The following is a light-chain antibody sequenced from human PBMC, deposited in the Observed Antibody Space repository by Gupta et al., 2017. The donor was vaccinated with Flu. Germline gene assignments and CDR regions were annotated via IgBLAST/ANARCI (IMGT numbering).Light chain of an antibody. CDR1: TGAVTDDHY. CDR3: LLQYGGARRV. J-gene: IGLJ3*02. Sequence: QAVVTQEPSLTVSPGGTITLTCGSSTGAVTDDHYPYWFQQKPGLAPSTLMYNTIHTHPWTPARFSASLLGGKAALTLSGAQPEDEAEYYCLLQYGGARRVFGGGTKLTVL. CDR2: NTI. V-gene: IGLV7-46*01.